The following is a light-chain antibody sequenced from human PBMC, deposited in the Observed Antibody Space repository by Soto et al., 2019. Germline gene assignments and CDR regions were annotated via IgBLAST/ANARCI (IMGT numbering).Light chain of an antibody. V-gene: IGLV2-23*02. CDR2: EVS. Sequence: QSALTQPASVSGSPGKSITISCTGTSSDVGSYNLVSWYQQHPGKAPKLMIYEVSKRPSGVSNRVSGSKSGNTASLTISGLQAEDEADYYCCSYAGSSTPVVFGGGTKLTVL. CDR1: SSDVGSYNL. J-gene: IGLJ2*01. CDR3: CSYAGSSTPVV.